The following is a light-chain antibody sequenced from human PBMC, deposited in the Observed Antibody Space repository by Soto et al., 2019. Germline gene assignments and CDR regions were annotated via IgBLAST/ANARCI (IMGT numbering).Light chain of an antibody. CDR2: TIN. CDR1: SSNIGSNT. Sequence: QSVLTQSPSVSGTPGQRVTISCSGSSSNIGSNTVNWYQQLPGTAPKLLIYTINQRPSGVPDRFSGSKSGTSASLAISGLQSEDEADYYWAAWDDSVNGVVFGGGTKLTVL. J-gene: IGLJ2*01. V-gene: IGLV1-44*01. CDR3: AAWDDSVNGVV.